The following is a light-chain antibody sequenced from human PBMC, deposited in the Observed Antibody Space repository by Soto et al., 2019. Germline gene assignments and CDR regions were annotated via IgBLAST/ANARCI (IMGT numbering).Light chain of an antibody. CDR2: GAS. CDR1: QSISTY. CDR3: QQSYSLT. Sequence: DIQLTQSPSPLSASVGDRVTITCRASQSISTYLNWYQQKPGRAPRVLICGASSLQTGVPSRFSGSGSGTVFTLTISSLQPEDFATYYCQQSYSLTFGPGTTVDI. J-gene: IGKJ3*01. V-gene: IGKV1-39*01.